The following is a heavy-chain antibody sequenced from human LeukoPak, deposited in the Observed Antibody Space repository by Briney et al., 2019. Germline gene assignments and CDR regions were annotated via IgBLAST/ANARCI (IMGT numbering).Heavy chain of an antibody. V-gene: IGHV3-66*02. Sequence: GSLRLSCAASGFHVSSNYMTWIRQAPGKGLEWVSLIYGADAAYYAESVRGRFMISRDNLKNTLFLQMNSLRVEDTAVYYCVTSTGQQFIPYDYWGQGTHVTVSS. CDR3: VTSTGQQFIPYDY. CDR2: IYGADAA. J-gene: IGHJ4*02. D-gene: IGHD6-13*01. CDR1: GFHVSSNY.